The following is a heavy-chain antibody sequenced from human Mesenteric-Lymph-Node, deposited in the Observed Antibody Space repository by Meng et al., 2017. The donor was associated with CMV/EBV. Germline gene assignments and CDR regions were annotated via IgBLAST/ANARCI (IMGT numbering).Heavy chain of an antibody. V-gene: IGHV4-34*01. Sequence: YGGSFRGYYWSWIRQPPGKGLEWIGEINHSGSTNYNPSLKSRVTISVDTSKNQFSLKLSSVTAADTAVYYCARGDSSGYYRWFWFDPWGQGTLVTVSS. CDR1: GGSFRGYY. CDR2: INHSGST. CDR3: ARGDSSGYYRWFWFDP. D-gene: IGHD3-22*01. J-gene: IGHJ5*02.